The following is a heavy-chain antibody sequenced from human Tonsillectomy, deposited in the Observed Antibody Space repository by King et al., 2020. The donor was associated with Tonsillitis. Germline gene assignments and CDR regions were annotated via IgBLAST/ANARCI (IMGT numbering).Heavy chain of an antibody. D-gene: IGHD3-10*01. CDR1: GFIFSSYA. V-gene: IGHV3-23*04. Sequence: VQLVESGGGLVQPGGSLRLSCAASGFIFSSYAMSWVRQAPGKGLEWVSAISGSGGHTYHADSVKGRFTISRDNPKNTLYLQTNSLRAEDTAVYYCAKSLAGISGWFDPWGQGTLVTVSS. CDR2: ISGSGGHT. J-gene: IGHJ5*02. CDR3: AKSLAGISGWFDP.